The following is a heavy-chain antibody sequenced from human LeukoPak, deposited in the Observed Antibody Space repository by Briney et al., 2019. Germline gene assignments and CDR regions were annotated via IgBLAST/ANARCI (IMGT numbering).Heavy chain of an antibody. V-gene: IGHV3-23*01. D-gene: IGHD3-10*01. J-gene: IGHJ4*02. CDR2: IRRSGFGDRT. CDR3: ARGDSARYYGL. Sequence: GGSLRLSCAASGFTFSSYAMSWVRQAPGKGLEWVSAIRRSGFGDRTYYADSVKGRFTISRDDSKNTLSLRMNSLRADDTAVYYCARGDSARYYGLWGQGTLVTVSS. CDR1: GFTFSSYA.